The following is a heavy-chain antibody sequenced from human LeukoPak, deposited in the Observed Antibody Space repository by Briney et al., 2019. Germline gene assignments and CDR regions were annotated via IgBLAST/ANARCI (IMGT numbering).Heavy chain of an antibody. V-gene: IGHV3-7*01. CDR3: ASGAGWESGY. Sequence: GGSLRLSCAVSGSTSSRNFMSWVRQTPEKGLEWVANINQDGSEKNYVDSVKGRFTISRDNAKNSLFLQMNSLRAEDTAVYYCASGAGWESGYWGQGTLVTVSS. J-gene: IGHJ4*02. CDR1: GSTSSRNF. CDR2: INQDGSEK. D-gene: IGHD1-26*01.